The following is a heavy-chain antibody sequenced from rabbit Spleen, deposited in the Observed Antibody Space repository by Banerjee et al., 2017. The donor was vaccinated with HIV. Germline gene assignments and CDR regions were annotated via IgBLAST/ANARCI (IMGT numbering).Heavy chain of an antibody. CDR1: GVSFSISSY. CDR3: ARDTSSSFSSYGMAL. Sequence: QSLEESGGDLVKPGASLTLTCTASGVSFSISSYMCWVRQAPGKGLEWIACIDAGSSGFTYFATWAKGRFAISKASSTTVTLQMTRLTAADTATYFCARDTSSSFSSYGMALWGPGTLVTVS. V-gene: IGHV1S40*01. CDR2: IDAGSSGFT. J-gene: IGHJ6*01. D-gene: IGHD1-1*01.